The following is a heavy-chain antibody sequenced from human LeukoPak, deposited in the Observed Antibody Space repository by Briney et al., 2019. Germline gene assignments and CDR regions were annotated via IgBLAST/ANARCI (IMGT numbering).Heavy chain of an antibody. CDR3: AREYNSPNRFDY. J-gene: IGHJ4*02. CDR2: ISSSSSYI. Sequence: GGSLRLSCAASTFTFSSSTMYWVRQAPGKGLEWVSSISSSSSYINYADSVKGRFTISRDNAKNSLYLQMNSLRAEDTAVYYCAREYNSPNRFDYWGQGTLVTVSS. CDR1: TFTFSSST. V-gene: IGHV3-21*01. D-gene: IGHD1-20*01.